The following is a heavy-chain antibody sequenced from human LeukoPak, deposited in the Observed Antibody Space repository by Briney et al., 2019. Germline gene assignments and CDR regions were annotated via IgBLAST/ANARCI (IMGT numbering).Heavy chain of an antibody. D-gene: IGHD3-10*01. CDR1: GYIFTGYY. V-gene: IGHV1-2*02. CDR3: ARAHYLNDAFDI. Sequence: ASVKVSCKASGYIFTGYYMHWVRQAPGRGLEWMGWINPNSGDTNYAQKFQGRVTMTRDTSISTANMELRRLRSDDTAVYYCARAHYLNDAFDIWGQGTVVTVSS. J-gene: IGHJ3*02. CDR2: INPNSGDT.